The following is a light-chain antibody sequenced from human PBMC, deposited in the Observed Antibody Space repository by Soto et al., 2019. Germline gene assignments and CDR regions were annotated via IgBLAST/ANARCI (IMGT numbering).Light chain of an antibody. Sequence: QSVLTQPASVSGSPGQSITISCTGSSSDIGTYNLVSWYQQQPGKAPRLVIYEVSGRPSGVSVRFSGPKSANTASLTISGHQVADEGDYSCSSYPKPSPADVFGTGTKLTVL. CDR1: SSDIGTYNL. J-gene: IGLJ1*01. V-gene: IGLV2-14*01. CDR3: SSYPKPSPADV. CDR2: EVS.